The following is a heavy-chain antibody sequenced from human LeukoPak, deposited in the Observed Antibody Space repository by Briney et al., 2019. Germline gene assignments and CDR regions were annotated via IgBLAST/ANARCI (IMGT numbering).Heavy chain of an antibody. J-gene: IGHJ4*02. V-gene: IGHV3-69-1*01. CDR2: IGGDGIA. D-gene: IGHD3-16*01. CDR3: AKDRANWAIDD. CDR1: GFTFTDHP. Sequence: GESLRLSCVASGFTFTDHPMNWVRQAPGKGLEWVSYIGGDGIAFYADSVKGRFTASKDDARKSMYLQMSSLRVEDTAVYYCAKDRANWAIDDWGQGTQVTVSS.